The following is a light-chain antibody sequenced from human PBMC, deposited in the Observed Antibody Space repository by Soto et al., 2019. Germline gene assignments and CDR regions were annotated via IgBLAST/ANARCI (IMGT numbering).Light chain of an antibody. CDR2: EVT. V-gene: IGLV2-8*01. Sequence: QSALTQPPSASGSPGQSVTISCTGTSSDIGGYKYVSWYQQHPGKAPKLIIYEVTKRPSGVPDRFSGSKSGNTASLTVSGLQAEDEAEYYCSSYRGIGNSPVFGAGTKLTVL. CDR1: SSDIGGYKY. CDR3: SSYRGIGNSPV. J-gene: IGLJ1*01.